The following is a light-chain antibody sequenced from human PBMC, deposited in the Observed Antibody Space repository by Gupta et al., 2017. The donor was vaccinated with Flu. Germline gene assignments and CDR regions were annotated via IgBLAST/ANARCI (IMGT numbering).Light chain of an antibody. V-gene: IGLV2-14*01. CDR1: SSDIGTYKF. Sequence: QSALTQPASVSGSPGQSITISCTGTSSDIGTYKFVSWYQQHPGKAPELMIFEVSNRPSGVSTRFSGSKSGNTAYLTISGLQAEDEAVYFGSSFTHTDTVFVFGGGTKLTVL. J-gene: IGLJ2*01. CDR2: EVS. CDR3: SSFTHTDTVFV.